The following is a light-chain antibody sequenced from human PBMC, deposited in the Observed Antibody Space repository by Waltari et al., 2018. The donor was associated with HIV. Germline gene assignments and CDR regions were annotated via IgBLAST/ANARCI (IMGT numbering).Light chain of an antibody. J-gene: IGLJ2*01. CDR2: DVN. Sequence: QSALTQPRSVSGSPGQSVTISCTGTSSDVGGYKYVSLYQHPPGKAPQLMIFDVNKRPSAVPYRFSGSKSGTTASLTISGLQAEDEADYDCCSYAGNYTFVFGGGTKLTVL. V-gene: IGLV2-11*01. CDR1: SSDVGGYKY. CDR3: CSYAGNYTFV.